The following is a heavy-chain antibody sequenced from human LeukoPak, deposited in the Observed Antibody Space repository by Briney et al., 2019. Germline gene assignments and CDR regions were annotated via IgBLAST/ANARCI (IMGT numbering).Heavy chain of an antibody. CDR2: FDPEDCET. J-gene: IGHJ5*02. Sequence: ASVKVSFKVSGHTLTQLSMHSVRPAPGKGLVWMGSFDPEDCETVYAQNFQGGVTLTEDTSIDTAYMELYILTSEDTAVYYCATPGPAPINNWFATWGQGPPLTVSS. V-gene: IGHV1-24*01. CDR3: ATPGPAPINNWFAT. CDR1: GHTLTQLS. D-gene: IGHD2-2*01.